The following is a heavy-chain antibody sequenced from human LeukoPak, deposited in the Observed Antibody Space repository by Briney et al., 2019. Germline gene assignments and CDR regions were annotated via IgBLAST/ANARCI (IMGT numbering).Heavy chain of an antibody. J-gene: IGHJ3*02. CDR1: GFTFSSYS. CDR2: ISSSSSYI. CDR3: ARVGGGGYNYEAFDI. D-gene: IGHD5-24*01. V-gene: IGHV3-21*01. Sequence: GGSLRLSCAASGFTFSSYSMNWVRQAPGKGLEWVPSISSSSSYIYYADSVKGRSTISRDNAKNSLYLQMNSLRAEDTAVYYCARVGGGGYNYEAFDIWGQGTMVTVSS.